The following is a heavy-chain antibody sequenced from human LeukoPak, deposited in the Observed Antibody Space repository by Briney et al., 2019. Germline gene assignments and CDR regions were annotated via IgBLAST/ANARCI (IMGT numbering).Heavy chain of an antibody. V-gene: IGHV3-30*02. CDR2: IRYDGSNK. CDR1: GFTFSHYS. D-gene: IGHD3-22*01. J-gene: IGHJ4*02. CDR3: AKEGGYDSSGSFGY. Sequence: GSLRLSCAASGFTFSHYSMNWVRQAPGKGLEWVAFIRYDGSNKYYADSVKGRFTISRDDSKNTLYLQMNSLRAEDTAVYYCAKEGGYDSSGSFGYWGQGTLVTVSS.